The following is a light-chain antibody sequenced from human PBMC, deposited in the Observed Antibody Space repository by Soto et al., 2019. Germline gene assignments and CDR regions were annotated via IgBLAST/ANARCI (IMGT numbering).Light chain of an antibody. Sequence: DIQMTQSPSSLSAPVGDRVPITCRASQSISNSLNWYQQKSGKAPKLLIYAASSLQSGVPSRFSGSGSGTDFTLTISSLQPEDFAFYYCQQSFSTPWTFGQGTMVDIK. CDR2: AAS. CDR3: QQSFSTPWT. V-gene: IGKV1-39*01. CDR1: QSISNS. J-gene: IGKJ1*01.